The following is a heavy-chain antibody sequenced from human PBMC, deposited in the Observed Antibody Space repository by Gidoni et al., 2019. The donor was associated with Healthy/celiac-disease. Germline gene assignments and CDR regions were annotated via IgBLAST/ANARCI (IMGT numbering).Heavy chain of an antibody. CDR1: GGTVTGYA. J-gene: IGHJ3*02. Sequence: QVQLVQAGAGVTEPGSSVQVADEGSGGTVTGYAISWVRQAPGQGLEWMGGIIPIFGTANYAQKFQGRVTITADKSTSTAYMELSSLRSEDTAVYYCARAIIVVVVAATGGAFDIWGQGTMVTVSS. D-gene: IGHD2-15*01. CDR3: ARAIIVVVVAATGGAFDI. CDR2: IIPIFGTA. V-gene: IGHV1-69*06.